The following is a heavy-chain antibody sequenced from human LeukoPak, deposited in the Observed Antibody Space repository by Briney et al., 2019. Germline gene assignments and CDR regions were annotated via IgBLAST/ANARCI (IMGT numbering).Heavy chain of an antibody. Sequence: SETLSLTCAVYGGSFSSYYWSWIRQPPGKGLEWIGEINHSGSTNYNPSLKSRVTLSVDTSKNQFSLKLSSVTAADTAVYYCARGRKLPALDFDYWGQGTLVTVSS. J-gene: IGHJ4*02. D-gene: IGHD1-1*01. CDR3: ARGRKLPALDFDY. V-gene: IGHV4-34*01. CDR1: GGSFSSYY. CDR2: INHSGST.